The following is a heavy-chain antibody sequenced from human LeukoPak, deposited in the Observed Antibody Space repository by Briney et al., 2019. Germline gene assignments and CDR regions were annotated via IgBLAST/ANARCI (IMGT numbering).Heavy chain of an antibody. V-gene: IGHV3-30*01. Sequence: GGSLRLSCAASGLTLSSYAMHWVHPPPPKGLEGVAVISYDGSNKYYADSVKGRFTISRDNSKNTLYLQMNSLRAEGTAVYYCARERFRYSSSWFYFDYWGQGTLVTVSS. CDR3: ARERFRYSSSWFYFDY. CDR2: ISYDGSNK. CDR1: GLTLSSYA. D-gene: IGHD6-13*01. J-gene: IGHJ4*02.